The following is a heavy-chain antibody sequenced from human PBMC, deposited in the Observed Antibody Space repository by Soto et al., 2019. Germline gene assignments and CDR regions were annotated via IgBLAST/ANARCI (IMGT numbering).Heavy chain of an antibody. Sequence: QVQLVQSGAEVKKPGSSVKVSCKASGGTFSSYAISWVRQAPGQGLEWMGGIIPIFGTANYAQKFQGRVTITADESTSXXYXEXISLRSEDTAVYYCASHSSSRITILKKDYYYYGMDVWGQGTTVTVSS. D-gene: IGHD3-3*01. V-gene: IGHV1-69*12. CDR1: GGTFSSYA. CDR2: IIPIFGTA. CDR3: ASHSSSRITILKKDYYYYGMDV. J-gene: IGHJ6*02.